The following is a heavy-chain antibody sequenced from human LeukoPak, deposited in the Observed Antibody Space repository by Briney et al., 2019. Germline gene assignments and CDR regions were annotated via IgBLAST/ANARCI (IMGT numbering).Heavy chain of an antibody. CDR2: INTNTGNP. J-gene: IGHJ4*02. CDR1: GYTFSSHA. D-gene: IGHD3-10*01. Sequence: ASVKVSCKASGYTFSSHAMIWVRQAPGQGFEWMGWINTNTGNPRYGQGFTGRFVFSLDASVSTAYLQISSLKAEDTAVYFCARTRIPFYFGSGSPDYWGQGTLVTVSS. CDR3: ARTRIPFYFGSGSPDY. V-gene: IGHV7-4-1*02.